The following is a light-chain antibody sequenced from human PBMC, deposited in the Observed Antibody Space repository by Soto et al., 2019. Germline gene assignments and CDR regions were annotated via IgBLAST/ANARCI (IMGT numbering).Light chain of an antibody. CDR1: SSDVGGYDF. CDR2: EVT. CDR3: SSCAGSTI. J-gene: IGLJ2*01. Sequence: QSALTQPPSASGSPGQSVTISCTGTSSDVGGYDFVSWYQQHPGKAPKLVIYEVTRRPSGVPDRFSGSKSGNTASLTVSGLQAEDEAVYYCSSCAGSTIFGGGTKLTVL. V-gene: IGLV2-8*01.